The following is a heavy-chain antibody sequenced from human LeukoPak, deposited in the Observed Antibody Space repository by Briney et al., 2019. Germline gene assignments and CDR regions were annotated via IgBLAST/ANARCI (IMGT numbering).Heavy chain of an antibody. J-gene: IGHJ4*02. CDR1: GFTFSSYS. D-gene: IGHD1-26*01. CDR3: ARGGVGARRTVDY. V-gene: IGHV3-21*01. CDR2: ISSSSSYI. Sequence: GGSLRLSCAASGFTFSSYSMNWVRQAPGKGLKWVSSISSSSSYIYYADSVKGRFTISRDNAKNSLYLQMNSLRAEDTAVYYCARGGVGARRTVDYWGQGTLVTVSS.